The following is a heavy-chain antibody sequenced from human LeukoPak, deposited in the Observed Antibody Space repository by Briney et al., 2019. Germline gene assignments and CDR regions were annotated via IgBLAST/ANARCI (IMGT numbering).Heavy chain of an antibody. V-gene: IGHV3-23*01. CDR3: AKEWSMIVDYFDF. J-gene: IGHJ4*02. CDR1: GFTFSRYA. CDR2: ISGSGGDT. D-gene: IGHD3-22*01. Sequence: SGVSLRLSCVASGFTFSRYAMSWVRQAPGKGLEWISSISGSGGDTYYADSVRGRITISRDNPNNMLYLQVRSLSPEDTAVYYCAKEWSMIVDYFDFWGQGTLVTVSS.